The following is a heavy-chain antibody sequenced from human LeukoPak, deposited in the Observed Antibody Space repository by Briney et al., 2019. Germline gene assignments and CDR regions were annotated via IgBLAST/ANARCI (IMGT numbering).Heavy chain of an antibody. V-gene: IGHV3-23*01. CDR2: ISGSGGST. CDR1: GFTFSSYA. J-gene: IGHJ5*02. D-gene: IGHD3-3*01. CDR3: VVEGYDFLVAWNWFDP. Sequence: GGSLRLSCAASGFTFSSYAMSWVRQAPGKGLEWVSAISGSGGSTYYADSVKGRFTISRDNAKNTLYLQMNSLRAEDTAVYYCVVEGYDFLVAWNWFDPWGQGTLVTVSS.